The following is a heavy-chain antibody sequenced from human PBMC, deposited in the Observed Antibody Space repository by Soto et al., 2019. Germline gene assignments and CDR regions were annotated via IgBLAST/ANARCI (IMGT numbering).Heavy chain of an antibody. CDR2: ISGSGGST. Sequence: GGSLRLSCAASGFTFSSYAMSWVRQAPGKGLEWVSAISGSGGSTYYADSVKGRFTISRDNSKNTLYLQMNSLRAEDTAVYYCATTTDVLLWFGELFEDFDIWGQGTMVTVS. D-gene: IGHD3-10*01. J-gene: IGHJ3*02. CDR1: GFTFSSYA. CDR3: ATTTDVLLWFGELFEDFDI. V-gene: IGHV3-23*01.